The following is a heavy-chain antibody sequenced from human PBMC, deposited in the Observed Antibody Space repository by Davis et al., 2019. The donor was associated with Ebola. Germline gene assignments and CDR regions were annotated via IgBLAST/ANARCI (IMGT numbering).Heavy chain of an antibody. J-gene: IGHJ6*02. V-gene: IGHV5-10-1*01. CDR1: GYSFTSYW. D-gene: IGHD6-19*01. CDR3: ARAVAGYYYYYGMDV. Sequence: GESLKISCKGSGYSFTSYWISWVRQMPGKGLEWMGRIDPSDSYTNYSPSFQGHVTISADKSISTAYLQWSSLKASDTAMYYCARAVAGYYYYYGMDVWGQGTTVTVSS. CDR2: IDPSDSYT.